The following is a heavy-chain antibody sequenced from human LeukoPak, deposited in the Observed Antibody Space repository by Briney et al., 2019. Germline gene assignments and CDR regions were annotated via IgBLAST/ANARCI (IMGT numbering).Heavy chain of an antibody. CDR2: IRYDGSNK. CDR3: AKGDQWELPFDY. Sequence: GGSLRLSCAASGFTFRSYGMEWVRQAPGKGLEWVAFIRYDGSNKYYADSVKGRFTISRDNSKNTLYLQMNSLRAEDTAVYYCAKGDQWELPFDYWGQGTLVTVSS. V-gene: IGHV3-30*02. CDR1: GFTFRSYG. J-gene: IGHJ4*02. D-gene: IGHD1-26*01.